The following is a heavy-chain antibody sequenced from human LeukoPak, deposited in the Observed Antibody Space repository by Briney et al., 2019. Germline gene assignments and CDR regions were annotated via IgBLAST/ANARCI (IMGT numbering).Heavy chain of an antibody. Sequence: GGTLRLSCAGSGFSFSSHGMNWVRQAPGKGLEWVTAISGSGVTTYYADSVKGRFTISRDNSKHTLYLQMNSLRAEDTAVYYCSKWKAIVLVPAARSPIDYWGQGTLVTVSS. D-gene: IGHD2-2*01. CDR3: SKWKAIVLVPAARSPIDY. CDR2: ISGSGVTT. CDR1: GFSFSSHG. V-gene: IGHV3-23*01. J-gene: IGHJ4*02.